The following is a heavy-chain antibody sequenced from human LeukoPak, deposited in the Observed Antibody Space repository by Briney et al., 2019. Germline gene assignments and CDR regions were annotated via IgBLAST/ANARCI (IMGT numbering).Heavy chain of an antibody. D-gene: IGHD3-22*01. CDR2: VYSSGST. J-gene: IGHJ5*02. CDR3: ARDSSGPHRWFDP. V-gene: IGHV4-39*07. CDR1: GGSINSNTYY. Sequence: PSETLSLTCTVSGGSINSNTYYWGWLRQPPGKGLEWIGSVYSSGSTYYNPSLESRVTISVDTSKNQFSLNLTSVTAADTAVYYCARDSSGPHRWFDPWGQGTLVTVSS.